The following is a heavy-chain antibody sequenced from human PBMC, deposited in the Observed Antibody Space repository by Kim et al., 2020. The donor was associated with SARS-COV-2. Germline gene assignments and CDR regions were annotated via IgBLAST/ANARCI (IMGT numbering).Heavy chain of an antibody. D-gene: IGHD2-2*02. CDR1: GGSLSGYY. J-gene: IGHJ5*02. Sequence: SETLSLTCGVYGGSLSGYYWSWIRQPPGKGLEWIGEINHSGSTNYNPSLKSRLNISVDTSKDQFSLKLSSVTAADTAVYYCARGPYDLVLLSGAIHWFDP. CDR2: INHSGST. CDR3: ARGPYDLVLLSGAIHWFDP. V-gene: IGHV4-34*01.